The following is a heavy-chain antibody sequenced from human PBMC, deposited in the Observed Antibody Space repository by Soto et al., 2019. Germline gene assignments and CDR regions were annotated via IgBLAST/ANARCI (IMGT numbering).Heavy chain of an antibody. CDR3: AKNQGVELVPLATVDWFDP. V-gene: IGHV3-23*01. Sequence: GGSLRLSCSASGFTFSSYAMSWVRQAPGKGLEWVSAISGSGGSTYYADSVKGRFTISRDNSKNTLYLQMNSLRAEDTAVYHCAKNQGVELVPLATVDWFDPWGQGSVVTVSS. CDR1: GFTFSSYA. J-gene: IGHJ5*02. D-gene: IGHD1-26*01. CDR2: ISGSGGST.